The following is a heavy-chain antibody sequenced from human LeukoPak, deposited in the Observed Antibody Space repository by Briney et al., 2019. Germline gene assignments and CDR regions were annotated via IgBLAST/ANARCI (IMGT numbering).Heavy chain of an antibody. D-gene: IGHD3-22*01. CDR3: ARGSESSGFPYFFDY. Sequence: SETLSLTCTVAGGSISSTNDYWGWIRQPPGKGLEWIGTIYHSGSTHSNPSLKSRVTISVDTSKNEFSLKLKSVTAADTAIYFCARGSESSGFPYFFDYWGQGSLVTVSS. J-gene: IGHJ4*02. CDR1: GGSISSTNDY. V-gene: IGHV4-39*07. CDR2: IYHSGST.